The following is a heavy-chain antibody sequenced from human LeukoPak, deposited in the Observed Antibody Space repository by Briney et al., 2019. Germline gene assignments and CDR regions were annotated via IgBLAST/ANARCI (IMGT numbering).Heavy chain of an antibody. CDR2: INHSGST. J-gene: IGHJ4*02. Sequence: PSETLSLTCAVYGGSSSGYYWSWIRQPPGKGLEWIGEINHSGSTNYNPSLKSRVTISVDTSKNQFSLKLSSVTAADTAVYYCARGGGIYYYGSGSYSNDYWGQGTLVTVSS. CDR1: GGSSSGYY. D-gene: IGHD3-10*01. V-gene: IGHV4-34*01. CDR3: ARGGGIYYYGSGSYSNDY.